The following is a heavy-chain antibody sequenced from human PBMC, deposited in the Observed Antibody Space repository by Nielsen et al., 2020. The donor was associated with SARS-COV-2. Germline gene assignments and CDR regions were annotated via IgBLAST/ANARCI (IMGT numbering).Heavy chain of an antibody. V-gene: IGHV1-24*01. CDR2: FDPENGKR. J-gene: IGHJ4*02. D-gene: IGHD3-22*01. CDR3: TTSGPIYYYDSGGYFRFDY. Sequence: WVRQAPGQGLEWIGSFDPENGKRLYAQKFQGRVTVTEDTSTDTGYMELSSLTSEDTAFYYCTTSGPIYYYDSGGYFRFDYWGQGSVVTVSS.